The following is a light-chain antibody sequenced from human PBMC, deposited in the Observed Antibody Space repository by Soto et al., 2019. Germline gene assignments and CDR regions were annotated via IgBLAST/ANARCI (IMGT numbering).Light chain of an antibody. CDR3: QQYNSYWGNT. CDR1: QSVRDW. V-gene: IGKV1-5*03. CDR2: KAS. J-gene: IGKJ2*01. Sequence: DIQMTQSPSTLSASVGDRVTITCRASQSVRDWLAWYQQKPGKAPKLLIYKASRLESGVPSRFSGSGSGTEFPLTISSLQPDDFVTYYSQQYNSYWGNTFGQGTKLEIK.